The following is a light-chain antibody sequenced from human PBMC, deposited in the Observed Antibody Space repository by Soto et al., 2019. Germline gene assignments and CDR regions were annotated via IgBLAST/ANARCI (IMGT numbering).Light chain of an antibody. V-gene: IGLV2-14*01. CDR3: ISYTGSSTSYV. CDR2: EVT. Sequence: HSALTQPASWSGSPGQSITISCSGTSSDVGSYNHVAWYQQFPGKTPKLIIYEVTYRPSGVSHRFSASKSGNTASLTISGLQAEDEADYYCISYTGSSTSYVFGTGTKVTVL. J-gene: IGLJ1*01. CDR1: SSDVGSYNH.